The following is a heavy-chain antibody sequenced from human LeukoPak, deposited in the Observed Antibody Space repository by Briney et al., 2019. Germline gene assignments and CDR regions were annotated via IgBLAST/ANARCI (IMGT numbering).Heavy chain of an antibody. V-gene: IGHV3-74*01. CDR3: ARGRGVSLAY. CDR2: INRDGSTT. D-gene: IGHD2-21*01. Sequence: PGGSLRLSCAASGFTFSNSWVHWVRQAPGKGLVWVSRINRDGSTTNYADSVKGRVTFSRDNDKNTVNLQTNSLRAEDTALYHCARGRGVSLAYWGQGALVPVS. CDR1: GFTFSNSW. J-gene: IGHJ4*02.